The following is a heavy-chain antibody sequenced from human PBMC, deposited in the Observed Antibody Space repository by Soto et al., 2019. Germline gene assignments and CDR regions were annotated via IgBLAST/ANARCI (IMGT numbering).Heavy chain of an antibody. Sequence: EVQLLESGGGLVQPGGSLTPSCAASGFTFSSYAMSWVRQAPGKGLEWVSGISGSGGNTYYADSVKGRFTISRDNSKNTLYLPMNTLRAEDTAVYYCAKGREGFGNDAFDIWGQGTMVTVSS. D-gene: IGHD3-10*01. V-gene: IGHV3-23*01. CDR3: AKGREGFGNDAFDI. CDR2: ISGSGGNT. J-gene: IGHJ3*02. CDR1: GFTFSSYA.